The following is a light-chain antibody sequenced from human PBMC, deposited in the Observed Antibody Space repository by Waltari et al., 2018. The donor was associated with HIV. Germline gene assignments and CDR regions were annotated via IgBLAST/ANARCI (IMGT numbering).Light chain of an antibody. CDR1: SSDVGAYNY. J-gene: IGLJ2*01. CDR2: NVS. Sequence: QSALTQPRSVSESPGQSVTISCTGTSSDVGAYNYVSWYQQHPGRAPKFIIYNVSERPSGVPDRFSGSKSGNTASLTISGLQAEDEADYYCSSYAGTSNFVLFGGGTK. CDR3: SSYAGTSNFVL. V-gene: IGLV2-11*01.